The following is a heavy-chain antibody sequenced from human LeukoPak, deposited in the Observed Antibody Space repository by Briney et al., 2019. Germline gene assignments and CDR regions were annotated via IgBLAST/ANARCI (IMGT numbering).Heavy chain of an antibody. D-gene: IGHD5-12*01. CDR1: GGTFSSYA. Sequence: ASVTVSCTASGGTFSSYAISWVRQAPGQGLEWMGGIIPIFGTANYAQKFQGRVTITADESTSTAYMELSSLRSEDTAVYYCAREGGSGYDSDYYGMDVWGQGTTVTVSS. V-gene: IGHV1-69*13. J-gene: IGHJ6*02. CDR3: AREGGSGYDSDYYGMDV. CDR2: IIPIFGTA.